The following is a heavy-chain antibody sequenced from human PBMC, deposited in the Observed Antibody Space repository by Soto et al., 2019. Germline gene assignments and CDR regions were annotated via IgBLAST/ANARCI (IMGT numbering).Heavy chain of an antibody. CDR2: IKSKTDGGTT. Sequence: EVQLVESGGGLVKPGGSLRLSCAASGFTFSNAWMNWVRQAPGKGLEWVGRIKSKTDGGTTDYAAPVKGRFTISRDDSKHTLYLQMNSLKTEDTDVYYCTADAITIFWLGGMDVWGQATTVTVSS. J-gene: IGHJ6*02. CDR3: TADAITIFWLGGMDV. CDR1: GFTFSNAW. V-gene: IGHV3-15*07. D-gene: IGHD3-3*01.